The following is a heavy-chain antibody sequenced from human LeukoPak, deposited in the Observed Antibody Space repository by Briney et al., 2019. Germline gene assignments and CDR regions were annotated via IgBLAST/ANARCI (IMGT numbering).Heavy chain of an antibody. CDR1: GFTFSDYY. Sequence: PGGSLRLSCAASGFTFSDYYLSWIRQAPGKGLEWVSYISHSGSTIYYADSVKGRFSVSRDNAKNSLYLQMNSLRAEDTAVYYCARDQETGYSYGFSYYYYGMDVWGQGTTVTVSS. CDR3: ARDQETGYSYGFSYYYYGMDV. D-gene: IGHD5-18*01. V-gene: IGHV3-11*04. CDR2: ISHSGSTI. J-gene: IGHJ6*02.